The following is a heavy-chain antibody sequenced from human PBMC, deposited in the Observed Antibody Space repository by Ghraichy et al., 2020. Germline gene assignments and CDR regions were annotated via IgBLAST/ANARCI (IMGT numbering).Heavy chain of an antibody. Sequence: ASVKVSCKASGYPFTRYGLSWVRQAPGQGLEWVAWINPDNGKVSSVQKFQGRVALTTDTYMNTAYMELRRLRSDDTAMYFCARDEEEADSLSDPFDLWGQGTMVTVSS. CDR2: INPDNGKV. CDR1: GYPFTRYG. D-gene: IGHD6-13*01. J-gene: IGHJ3*01. CDR3: ARDEEEADSLSDPFDL. V-gene: IGHV1-18*04.